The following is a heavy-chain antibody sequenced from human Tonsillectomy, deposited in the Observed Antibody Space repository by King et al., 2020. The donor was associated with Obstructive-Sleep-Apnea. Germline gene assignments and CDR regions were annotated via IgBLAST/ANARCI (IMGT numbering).Heavy chain of an antibody. Sequence: VQLVESGGGVVRPGGSLRLSCAASGFNFHEYGMSWVRQAPGKGREGVSGIIWNGWSPGFADSVKGRFTISRDNAKNSLYLQMNSLRAEDTAMYHCARGGWTDDFDIWGQGTIVTV. J-gene: IGHJ3*02. D-gene: IGHD3-10*01. CDR1: GFNFHEYG. CDR3: ARGGWTDDFDI. V-gene: IGHV3-20*01. CDR2: IIWNGWSP.